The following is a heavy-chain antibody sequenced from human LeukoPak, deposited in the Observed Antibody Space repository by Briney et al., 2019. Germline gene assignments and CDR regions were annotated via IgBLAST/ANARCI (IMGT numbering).Heavy chain of an antibody. CDR1: GYTFTDYN. CDR3: ARTGRDWNNFDY. D-gene: IGHD1-1*01. V-gene: IGHV1-2*02. J-gene: IGHJ4*02. Sequence: ASVKVSCKASGYTFTDYNIHWVRQAPGQGLDWMGWINPNSGSTNSAQKFQGRVTMTRDTSIGTAYMELSRLRSDDTAMYYCARTGRDWNNFDYWGRGTLVAVSS. CDR2: INPNSGST.